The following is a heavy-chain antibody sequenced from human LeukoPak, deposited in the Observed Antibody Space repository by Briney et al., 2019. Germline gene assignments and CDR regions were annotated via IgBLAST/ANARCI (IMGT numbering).Heavy chain of an antibody. CDR3: ATQQGGTPAY. CDR1: GLTFSSHW. J-gene: IGHJ4*02. D-gene: IGHD3-16*01. CDR2: ITNDGSST. V-gene: IGHV3-74*01. Sequence: GGSLRLSCAASGLTFSSHWMHWVRQAPGKGLVWISRITNDGSSTTYADSVKGRFTISRDNAKDMLYLQVNSLRAEDTAVYYCATQQGGTPAYWGQGTLVTVSS.